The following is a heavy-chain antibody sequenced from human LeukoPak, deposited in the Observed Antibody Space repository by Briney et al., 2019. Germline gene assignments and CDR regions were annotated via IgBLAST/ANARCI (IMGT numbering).Heavy chain of an antibody. Sequence: PSETLSLTCAVSGYSISSGYFWSWIRQPPGKGLEWIANIYHSGSTYYNPSLKSRVIILLDASKNQFSLRLSSVTAADTAVYYCAQHGETRVYFDYWGQGTLVTVSS. D-gene: IGHD3-3*01. CDR1: GYSISSGYF. CDR3: AQHGETRVYFDY. J-gene: IGHJ4*02. V-gene: IGHV4-38-2*01. CDR2: IYHSGST.